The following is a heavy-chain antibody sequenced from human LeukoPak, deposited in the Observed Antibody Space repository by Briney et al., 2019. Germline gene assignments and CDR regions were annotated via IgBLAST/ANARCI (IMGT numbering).Heavy chain of an antibody. CDR3: ARTTDYSSWFLPHPNYFDY. V-gene: IGHV4-39*01. Sequence: SETLSLTCTVSGGSISSSSYYWGWIRQPPGKGLEWIGSIYYSGSTYYNPSLKSRVTISVDTSKNQFSLKLSSVTAADTAVYYCARTTDYSSWFLPHPNYFDYWGQGTLVTVSS. CDR2: IYYSGST. CDR1: GGSISSSSYY. J-gene: IGHJ4*02. D-gene: IGHD6-13*01.